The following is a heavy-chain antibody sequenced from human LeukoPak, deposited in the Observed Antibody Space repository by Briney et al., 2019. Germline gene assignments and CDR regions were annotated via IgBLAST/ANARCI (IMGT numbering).Heavy chain of an antibody. Sequence: SETLSLTCAVYGGCFSGYYWSWIRQPPGKGLEWIGEINHSGSTNYNPSLKSRVTISVDTSKNQFSLKLSSVTAADTAVYYCARSHCSSTSCYLVWFDPWGQGTLVTVSS. J-gene: IGHJ5*02. CDR1: GGCFSGYY. CDR3: ARSHCSSTSCYLVWFDP. V-gene: IGHV4-34*01. CDR2: INHSGST. D-gene: IGHD2-2*01.